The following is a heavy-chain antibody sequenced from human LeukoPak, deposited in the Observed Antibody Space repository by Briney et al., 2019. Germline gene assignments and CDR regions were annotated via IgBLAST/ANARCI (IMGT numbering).Heavy chain of an antibody. D-gene: IGHD2-15*01. CDR3: ARIGVVAAKVGFDY. V-gene: IGHV3-30*02. Sequence: PGGSLRLSCAASGFTFSSYGMHWVRQAPGKGLEWVAFIRYDGSNKYYADSVKGRFTISRDNSKNTLYLQMNSLRAEDTAVYYCARIGVVAAKVGFDYWGQGTLVTVSS. J-gene: IGHJ4*02. CDR1: GFTFSSYG. CDR2: IRYDGSNK.